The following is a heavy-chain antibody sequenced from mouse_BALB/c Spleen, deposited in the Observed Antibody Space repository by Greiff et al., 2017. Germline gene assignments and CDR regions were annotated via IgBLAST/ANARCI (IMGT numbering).Heavy chain of an antibody. CDR1: GFAFSSYD. J-gene: IGHJ3*01. CDR3: AVTTAIGESWFAY. Sequence: EVHLVESGGGLVKPGGSLKLSCAASGFAFSSYDMSWVRQTPEKRLEWVAYISSGGGSTYYPDTVKGRFTISRDNAKNTLYLQMSSLKSEDTAMYYCAVTTAIGESWFAYWGQGTLVTVSA. CDR2: ISSGGGST. D-gene: IGHD1-2*01. V-gene: IGHV5-12-1*01.